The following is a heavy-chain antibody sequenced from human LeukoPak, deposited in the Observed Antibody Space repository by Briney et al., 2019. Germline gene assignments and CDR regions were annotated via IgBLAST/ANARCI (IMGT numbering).Heavy chain of an antibody. CDR1: GYTFTGYY. J-gene: IGHJ4*02. Sequence: ASVKVSCKASGYTFTGYYMHWVRQAPGQGLEWMGWINPNSGGTNYAQKFQGRVTMTRDTSISTAHMELSRLRSDDTAVYYCARLNDILTGPFDYWGQGTLVTVSS. V-gene: IGHV1-2*02. CDR2: INPNSGGT. D-gene: IGHD3-9*01. CDR3: ARLNDILTGPFDY.